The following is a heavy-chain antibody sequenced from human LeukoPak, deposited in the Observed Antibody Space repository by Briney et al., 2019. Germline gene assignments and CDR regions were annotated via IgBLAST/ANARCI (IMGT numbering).Heavy chain of an antibody. J-gene: IGHJ4*02. CDR3: ARVPGTVTTVDY. Sequence: GGSLRLSCAASGFTFNIYAMSWVRLAPGKELDWVSAISGSGGSTYYADSVKGRFTVSRDNSQNALYLQINSLRAEDTAVYYCARVPGTVTTVDYWGQGTLVTVSS. CDR1: GFTFNIYA. V-gene: IGHV3-23*01. CDR2: ISGSGGST. D-gene: IGHD4-17*01.